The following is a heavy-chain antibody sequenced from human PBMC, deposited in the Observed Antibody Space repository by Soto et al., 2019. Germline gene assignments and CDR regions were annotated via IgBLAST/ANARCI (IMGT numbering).Heavy chain of an antibody. Sequence: EVQLLESGGGLVQPGGSLRLSCAASGLRVSNFAMTWVRQAPGKGLEWISSVNGDGTATYYANSVKGRFTISRDTSKNTLYLQMDSLRAEDTAVYYCAKITRSWGQGTLVTVSS. V-gene: IGHV3-23*01. CDR1: GLRVSNFA. CDR2: VNGDGTAT. CDR3: AKITRS. D-gene: IGHD3-16*01. J-gene: IGHJ4*02.